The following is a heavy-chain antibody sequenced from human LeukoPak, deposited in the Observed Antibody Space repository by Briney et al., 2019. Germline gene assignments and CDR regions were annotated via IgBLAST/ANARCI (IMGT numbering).Heavy chain of an antibody. V-gene: IGHV3-9*01. Sequence: GGSLRLSCAASGFTFDDYAMHWDRQAPGKGLKWVSGTSWNSGSIGYADSVKGRFTISRANAKNSLYLQMSSLRAEDTALYYCANTGSWLDYWGQGTLVTVSS. J-gene: IGHJ4*02. D-gene: IGHD6-13*01. CDR2: TSWNSGSI. CDR3: ANTGSWLDY. CDR1: GFTFDDYA.